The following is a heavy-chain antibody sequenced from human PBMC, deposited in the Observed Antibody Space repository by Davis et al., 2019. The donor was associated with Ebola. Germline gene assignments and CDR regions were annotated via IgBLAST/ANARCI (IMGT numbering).Heavy chain of an antibody. CDR3: ATSPSLPGEFDY. CDR1: GNSFSSHW. V-gene: IGHV5-51*01. Sequence: GESLKISCQDSGNSFSSHWIGWVRQMPGKGLEWMGIIFTGDSDTRYSPSFQGQVSISADKSISTAYLQWSSLKASDTAMYYCATSPSLPGEFDYWGQGTLVTVSS. J-gene: IGHJ4*02. CDR2: IFTGDSDT. D-gene: IGHD2-2*01.